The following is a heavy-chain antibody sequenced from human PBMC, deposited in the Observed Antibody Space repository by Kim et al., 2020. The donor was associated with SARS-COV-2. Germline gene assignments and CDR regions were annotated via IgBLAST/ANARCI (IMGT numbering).Heavy chain of an antibody. V-gene: IGHV7-4-1*02. J-gene: IGHJ3*02. CDR1: GYTFTSYA. Sequence: ASVKVSCKASGYTFTSYAMNWVRQAPGQGLEWMGWINTNTGNPTYAQGFTGRFVFSLDTSVSTAYLQISSLKAEDTAVYYCAREVEDIVVVYGAFDIWGQGTMVTVSS. D-gene: IGHD2-15*01. CDR3: AREVEDIVVVYGAFDI. CDR2: INTNTGNP.